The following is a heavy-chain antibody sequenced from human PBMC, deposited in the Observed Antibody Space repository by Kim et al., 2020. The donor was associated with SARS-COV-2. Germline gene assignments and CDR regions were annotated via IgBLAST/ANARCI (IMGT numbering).Heavy chain of an antibody. V-gene: IGHV3-48*03. Sequence: GGSLRLSCAASGFTFSSYEMNWVRQAPGKGLEWVSYISSSGSTIYYADSVKGRFIISRDNAKNSLYLQMNSLRAEDTAVYYCGRGGVGFGEFDYWGQGTLVTVSS. CDR3: GRGGVGFGEFDY. D-gene: IGHD3-10*01. J-gene: IGHJ4*02. CDR1: GFTFSSYE. CDR2: ISSSGSTI.